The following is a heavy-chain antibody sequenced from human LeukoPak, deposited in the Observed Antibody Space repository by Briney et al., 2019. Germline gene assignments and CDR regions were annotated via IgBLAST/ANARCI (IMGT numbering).Heavy chain of an antibody. CDR1: GFTFSSYA. Sequence: GGSLRLSCAASGFTFSSYAMSWVRQAPGKGLEWVSAISDSGGSTYYADSVKGRFTISRDNSKNTLYLQMNSLRAEDTAVYYCASDNERGIAAAWGQGTLVTVSS. J-gene: IGHJ4*02. CDR2: ISDSGGST. D-gene: IGHD6-13*01. V-gene: IGHV3-23*01. CDR3: ASDNERGIAAA.